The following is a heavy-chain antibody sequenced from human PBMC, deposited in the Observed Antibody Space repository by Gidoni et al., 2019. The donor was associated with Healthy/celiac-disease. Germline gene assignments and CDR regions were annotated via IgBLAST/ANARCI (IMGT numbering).Heavy chain of an antibody. Sequence: QVQLVQSGAEVKKPGASVKVSCKVYGYTLTELSMNWVRQAPGKGREWMGGFDPEDGETIFAQKFQGSVTMTEDTSTDTAYMELSSLSSEDTAVYYFATDLSLGENYWGQGTLVTVSS. J-gene: IGHJ4*02. CDR2: FDPEDGET. CDR1: GYTLTELS. V-gene: IGHV1-24*01. D-gene: IGHD3-16*01. CDR3: ATDLSLGENY.